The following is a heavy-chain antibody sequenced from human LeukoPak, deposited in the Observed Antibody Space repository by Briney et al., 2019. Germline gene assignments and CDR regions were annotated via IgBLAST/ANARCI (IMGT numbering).Heavy chain of an antibody. CDR3: ARQVLNYYYYMDV. J-gene: IGHJ6*03. CDR2: ISHSGST. Sequence: SETLSLTCAVSGYSISSGYYWGWIRQPPGKGLEWIGSISHSGSTYYNPSLKSRVTISVDTSKNQFSLKLSSVTVADTAVYYCARQVLNYYYYMDVWGKGTTVTVSS. V-gene: IGHV4-38-2*01. CDR1: GYSISSGYY.